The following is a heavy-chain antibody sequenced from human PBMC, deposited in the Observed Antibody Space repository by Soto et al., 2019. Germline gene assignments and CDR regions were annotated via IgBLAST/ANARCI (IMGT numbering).Heavy chain of an antibody. CDR1: AFTFSSYN. V-gene: IGHV3-48*02. D-gene: IGHD5-18*01. J-gene: IGHJ6*02. CDR3: ARDCHTGDTTPGMDA. CDR2: ISSSSGTI. Sequence: GGSLRLSCAASAFTFSSYNMNWVRQAPGQGLEWISYISSSSGTIYYADSVKGRLTVSRDNARNSLYLQMNSLSEEDTAVYYCARDCHTGDTTPGMDACAQETAVPVSS.